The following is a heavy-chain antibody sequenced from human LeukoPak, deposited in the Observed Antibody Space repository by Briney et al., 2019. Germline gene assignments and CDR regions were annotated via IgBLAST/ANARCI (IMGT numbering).Heavy chain of an antibody. D-gene: IGHD2-21*02. CDR2: ISYDGSNK. CDR3: AKDRAYCGGDCFPDTFDI. J-gene: IGHJ3*02. V-gene: IGHV3-30*18. Sequence: GGSLRLSCAASGFTFSSYGMHWVRQAPGKGLEWVAVISYDGSNKYYADSVKGRFTISRDNSKNTLYLQMNSLRAEDTAVYYCAKDRAYCGGDCFPDTFDIWGQGTMATVSS. CDR1: GFTFSSYG.